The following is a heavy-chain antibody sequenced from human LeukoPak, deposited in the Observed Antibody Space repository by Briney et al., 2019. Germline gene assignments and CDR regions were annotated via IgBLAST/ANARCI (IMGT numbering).Heavy chain of an antibody. CDR2: IKEDGSER. Sequence: GGSLRLSCAASGFTFSTYWMSWVRQASGKGLEWVAYIKEDGSERYYVDSVKGRFTISRDNAQNSLYLQMNSLRAEDTAVYKCARTSYYYYYMDVWGKGTTVTVSS. V-gene: IGHV3-7*01. CDR3: ARTSYYYYYMDV. CDR1: GFTFSTYW. J-gene: IGHJ6*03.